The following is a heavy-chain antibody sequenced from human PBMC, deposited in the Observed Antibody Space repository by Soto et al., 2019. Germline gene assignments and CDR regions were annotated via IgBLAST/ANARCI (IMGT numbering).Heavy chain of an antibody. CDR3: TTDRRSGYDPQFDF. CDR2: VKSKTDGGAT. D-gene: IGHD5-12*01. J-gene: IGHJ4*02. Sequence: VGSLRLSCTASGFTFYNTWMSWDRQAPGKGLEWVGRVKSKTDGGATDYTAPVKGRFTISRDDSKNTLYLQMNSLQTDDTAVYYCTTDRRSGYDPQFDFWGQGTLVTVSS. CDR1: GFTFYNTW. V-gene: IGHV3-15*01.